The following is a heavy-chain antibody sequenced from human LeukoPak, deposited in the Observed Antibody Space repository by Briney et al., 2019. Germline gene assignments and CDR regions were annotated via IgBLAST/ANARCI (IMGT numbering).Heavy chain of an antibody. CDR3: AKIRITMIVVVSDFDY. D-gene: IGHD3-22*01. Sequence: GGSLSLSCAASGFTFSSYAMSWVARAPGKGLEWFSAISGSGGSTYYADSVKGRFTISRDNSKNTLYLQMNSLRAEDTAVYYCAKIRITMIVVVSDFDYWGQGTLVTVSS. CDR1: GFTFSSYA. CDR2: ISGSGGST. V-gene: IGHV3-23*01. J-gene: IGHJ4*02.